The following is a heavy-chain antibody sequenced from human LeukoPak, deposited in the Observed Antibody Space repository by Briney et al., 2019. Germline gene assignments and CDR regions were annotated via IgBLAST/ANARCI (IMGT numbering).Heavy chain of an antibody. CDR3: ARAYCSGGSCYPYYFDY. Sequence: GGSLRLSCAASGFTFSDYYMSWVRQAPGKGLEWVSVIYTGGSTYYADSVKGRFTISRDDSKNTLYLQMNSLRAEDTAVYYCARAYCSGGSCYPYYFDYWGQGNLVTVSS. D-gene: IGHD2-15*01. CDR2: IYTGGST. CDR1: GFTFSDYY. J-gene: IGHJ4*02. V-gene: IGHV3-53*01.